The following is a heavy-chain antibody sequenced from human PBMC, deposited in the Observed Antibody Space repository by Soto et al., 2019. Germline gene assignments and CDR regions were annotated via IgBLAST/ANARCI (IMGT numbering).Heavy chain of an antibody. CDR3: ARGRGVRGVITYYFDY. CDR1: GGSISSSNW. J-gene: IGHJ4*02. CDR2: IYYSGST. Sequence: QVQLQESGPGLVKPSGTLSLTCAVSGGSISSSNWWSWVRQPPGKGLEWIGYIYYSGSTYYNSSLKSRVTISVDTSKNQLSLKLSSVTAADTAVYYCARGRGVRGVITYYFDYWGQGTLVTVSS. D-gene: IGHD3-10*01. V-gene: IGHV4-4*02.